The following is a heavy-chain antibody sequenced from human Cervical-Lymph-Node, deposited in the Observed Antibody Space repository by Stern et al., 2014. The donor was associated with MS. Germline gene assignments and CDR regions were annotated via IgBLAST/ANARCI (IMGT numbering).Heavy chain of an antibody. D-gene: IGHD2-15*01. Sequence: QLVQSGSELKKPGASVKVSCKASGYTFTSYAMNWVRQAPGQGLEWMGWINTNTGKPTYAQCFTGRFVFSLDTSVSTAYLQISSLKAEDTAVYYCARDQYVLPTNYYYGMDVWGQGTTVTVSS. CDR3: ARDQYVLPTNYYYGMDV. J-gene: IGHJ6*02. CDR2: INTNTGKP. CDR1: GYTFTSYA. V-gene: IGHV7-4-1*02.